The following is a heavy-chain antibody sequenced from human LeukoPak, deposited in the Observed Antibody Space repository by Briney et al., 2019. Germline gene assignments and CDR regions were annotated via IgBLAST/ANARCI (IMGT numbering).Heavy chain of an antibody. J-gene: IGHJ4*02. CDR1: GFTFSSYG. CDR2: ILYNGDTK. V-gene: IGHV3-30*02. D-gene: IGHD3-10*01. CDR3: ASDLYRSGSHAPYYFDY. Sequence: GGSLRLSCAASGFTFSSYGMFWVRQAPGKWLEWVAFILYNGDTKYYADSVKGRFTISRDNSKNTLYLQMNSLRADDTAVYYCASDLYRSGSHAPYYFDYWGLGTLVTVSS.